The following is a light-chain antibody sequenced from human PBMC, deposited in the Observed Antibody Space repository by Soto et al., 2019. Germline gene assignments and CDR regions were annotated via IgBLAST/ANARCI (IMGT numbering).Light chain of an antibody. J-gene: IGKJ4*01. CDR1: QSVSNSY. CDR3: QQYGSSVLT. CDR2: DAS. Sequence: EIVLTQSPGTVSLSPGERATLSCRASQSVSNSYLAWYQQKPGQAPRLLIYDASSRATGIPDRFSGSGSGTDFTHTISRLEPEDFAVYYCQQYGSSVLTFGGGTKVEIK. V-gene: IGKV3-20*01.